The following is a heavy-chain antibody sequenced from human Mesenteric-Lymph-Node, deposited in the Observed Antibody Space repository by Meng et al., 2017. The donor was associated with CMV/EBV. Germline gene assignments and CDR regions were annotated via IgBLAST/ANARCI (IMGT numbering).Heavy chain of an antibody. J-gene: IGHJ4*02. CDR1: GFTFSSYA. D-gene: IGHD4-17*01. V-gene: IGHV3-23*03. CDR2: IYSGGSGT. CDR3: AKRDGDYALDC. Sequence: ESLKISCAASGFTFSSYAMTWVRQAPGKGLEWVSLIYSGGSGTHYADSVKGRFTISRDNSKNTLFLQMNSLRAEDTAFYYCAKRDGDYALDCWGQGTLVTVSS.